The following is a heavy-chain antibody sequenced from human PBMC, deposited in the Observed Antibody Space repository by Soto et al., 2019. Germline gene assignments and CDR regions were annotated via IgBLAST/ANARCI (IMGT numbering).Heavy chain of an antibody. CDR2: INRDGSST. CDR1: GFTFSSHW. Sequence: EVQVVKSGGGLVQPGGSLRLSCAASGFTFSSHWMHWVRQAPGKGLVWVSRINRDGSSTTYADSVKGRFTISRDNAKNTLYMQMNSLRVDDTAVYYCARDLGHWGQGTLVTVSS. CDR3: ARDLGH. D-gene: IGHD3-16*01. V-gene: IGHV3-74*01. J-gene: IGHJ4*02.